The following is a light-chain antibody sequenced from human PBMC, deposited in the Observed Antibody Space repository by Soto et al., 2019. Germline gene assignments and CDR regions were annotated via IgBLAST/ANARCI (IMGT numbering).Light chain of an antibody. CDR3: MQALQTPKT. CDR2: LGS. J-gene: IGKJ1*01. V-gene: IGKV2-28*01. CDR1: QSLLHSNRYNY. Sequence: DIVMTQSPLSLPVTPGEPASISCRSSQSLLHSNRYNYLDWYLQKPGQSPQLLIYLGSNRASGVPGRFSGRGSGTDFTLKISRVEAEDVGVYYCMQALQTPKTFGQGTKVEI.